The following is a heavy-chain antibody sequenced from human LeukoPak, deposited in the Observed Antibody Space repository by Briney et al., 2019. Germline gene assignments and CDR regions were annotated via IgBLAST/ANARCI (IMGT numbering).Heavy chain of an antibody. Sequence: ASAKVSCKASGYTFTSYGISWVRQAPGQGLEWMGWISAYNGNTNYAQKLQGRVTMTTDTSTSTAYMELRSLRSDDTAVYYCARDFPHYDYVWGSYRPLMNDAFDIWGQGTMVTVSS. CDR2: ISAYNGNT. V-gene: IGHV1-18*01. J-gene: IGHJ3*02. CDR1: GYTFTSYG. CDR3: ARDFPHYDYVWGSYRPLMNDAFDI. D-gene: IGHD3-16*02.